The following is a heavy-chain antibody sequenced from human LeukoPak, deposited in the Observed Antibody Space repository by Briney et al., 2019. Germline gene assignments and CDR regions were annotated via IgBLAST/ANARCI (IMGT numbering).Heavy chain of an antibody. J-gene: IGHJ6*03. Sequence: SETLSLTCTVSGGSISSYYRSWIRQPPGKGLEWIGYIYYSGSTNYNPSLKSRVTISVDTSKNQFSLKLSSVTAADTAVYYCARVVGDGPSYYYYYYMDVWGKGTTVTISS. CDR1: GGSISSYY. D-gene: IGHD4-17*01. V-gene: IGHV4-59*01. CDR3: ARVVGDGPSYYYYYYMDV. CDR2: IYYSGST.